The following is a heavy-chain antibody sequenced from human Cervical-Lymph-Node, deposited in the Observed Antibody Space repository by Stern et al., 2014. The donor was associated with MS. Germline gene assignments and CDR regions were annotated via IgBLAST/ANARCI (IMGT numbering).Heavy chain of an antibody. V-gene: IGHV3-30*18. CDR3: AKGDSSGPRDYYYYGMDV. D-gene: IGHD6-25*01. CDR2: ISYDVSNK. J-gene: IGHJ6*02. CDR1: GFTFSSYG. Sequence: QVQLVESGGGVVQPGRSLRLSCAASGFTFSSYGMHWVRQAPGQGLEWVGGISYDVSNKYYADSVKGRFPISRDNSKNTLYLQMNSLRAEDTAVYYCAKGDSSGPRDYYYYGMDVWGQGTTVTVSS.